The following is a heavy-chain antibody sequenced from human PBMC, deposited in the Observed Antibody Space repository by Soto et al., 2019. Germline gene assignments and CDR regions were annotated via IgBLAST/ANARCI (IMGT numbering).Heavy chain of an antibody. CDR1: GYTFIDYY. CDR2: INPNNGDT. Sequence: QVQLVQSGAEVNKPGASVKVSCKASGYTFIDYYIYWVRQAPGQGLEWMGRINPNNGDTVYTQKYQGRVSMIRDTSITSAFMDVTSLTSDDTAVYFCARGDNILIGYYALVYWGQGTLVTVSS. CDR3: ARGDNILIGYYALVY. V-gene: IGHV1-2*02. D-gene: IGHD3-9*01. J-gene: IGHJ4*02.